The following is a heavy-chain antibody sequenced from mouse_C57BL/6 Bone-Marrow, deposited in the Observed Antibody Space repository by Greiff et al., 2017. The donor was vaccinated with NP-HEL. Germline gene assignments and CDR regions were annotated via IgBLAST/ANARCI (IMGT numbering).Heavy chain of an antibody. CDR1: GYTFTTYP. CDR2: FNPYSDDT. Sequence: VQLQQSGAELVKPGASVKMSCKASGYTFTTYPIEWMKQRHGKCLEWIGNFNPYSDDTKYNEKFKGKATLTVEKSSSTAYLDLSRLTSEDSAVYSGAKRSNFDYAMDYWGQGTSVTVSS. D-gene: IGHD1-1*01. CDR3: AKRSNFDYAMDY. J-gene: IGHJ4*01. V-gene: IGHV1-47*01.